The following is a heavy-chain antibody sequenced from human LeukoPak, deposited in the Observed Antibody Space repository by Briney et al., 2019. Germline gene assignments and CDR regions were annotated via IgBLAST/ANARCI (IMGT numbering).Heavy chain of an antibody. CDR3: ARVGDTSGYYQHFDS. CDR2: INHRRST. CDR1: GYSISTDYY. J-gene: IGHJ4*02. D-gene: IGHD3-22*01. V-gene: IGHV4-38-2*02. Sequence: SETLSLTCSVSGYSISTDYYWGWIRQAPGKGLEWIGIINHRRSTNYNPSLKSRVTISPDTSKNQFSLKLSSVTAADTAVYYCARVGDTSGYYQHFDSWGQGTLVTVSS.